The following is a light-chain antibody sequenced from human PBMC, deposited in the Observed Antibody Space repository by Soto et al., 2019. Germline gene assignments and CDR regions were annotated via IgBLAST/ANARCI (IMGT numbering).Light chain of an antibody. CDR1: QNIGTY. J-gene: IGKJ3*01. V-gene: IGKV3-11*01. CDR3: QQRSTWPPS. Sequence: EIVLTQYPVTLSLSPGERGTLSCRASQNIGTYVAWYQQRRGQAPRLLIYDASDRAPGIPARFSGSGSGTDFTLTISSPDPEDFAVYYCQQRSTWPPSFGPGTKVDIK. CDR2: DAS.